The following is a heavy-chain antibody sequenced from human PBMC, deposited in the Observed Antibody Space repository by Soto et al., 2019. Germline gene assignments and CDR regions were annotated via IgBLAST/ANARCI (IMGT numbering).Heavy chain of an antibody. D-gene: IGHD5-18*01. CDR2: ISAYNGNT. V-gene: IGHV1-18*01. CDR3: ARGYSYGPYYYYYYGMDV. J-gene: IGHJ6*02. CDR1: GGTFSSYA. Sequence: ASVKVSCKASGGTFSSYAISWVRQAPGQGLEWMGWISAYNGNTNYAQKLQGRVTMTTDTSTSTAYMELRSLRSDDTAVYYCARGYSYGPYYYYYYGMDVWGQGTTVTVSS.